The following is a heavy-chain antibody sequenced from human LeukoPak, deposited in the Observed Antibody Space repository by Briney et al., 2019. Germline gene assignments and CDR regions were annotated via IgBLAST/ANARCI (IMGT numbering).Heavy chain of an antibody. D-gene: IGHD3-10*01. CDR1: GYTLTELS. CDR3: ATRMYSSGSYSYYFDY. J-gene: IGHJ4*02. Sequence: ASVKVSCKVSGYTLTELSMHWVRQAPGKGLEWMGGFDPEDGETIYAQKFQGRVTMTEDTSTDTAYMELSSLRSEDTAVCYCATRMYSSGSYSYYFDYWGQGTLVTVSS. CDR2: FDPEDGET. V-gene: IGHV1-24*01.